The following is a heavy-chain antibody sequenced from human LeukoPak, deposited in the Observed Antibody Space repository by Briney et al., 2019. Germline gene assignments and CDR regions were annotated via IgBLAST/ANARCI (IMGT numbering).Heavy chain of an antibody. Sequence: PGGSLRLSCAASGFTFSSFEMNWVRQSPWKELEWIAYITGSGFATHYADSVKGRFIISRDNAKNSVYLQMNSLRGEDTALYYCARDLGEYIAVAHHDAFDIWGQGAMVTVSS. CDR3: ARDLGEYIAVAHHDAFDI. D-gene: IGHD4-17*01. J-gene: IGHJ3*02. CDR2: ITGSGFAT. CDR1: GFTFSSFE. V-gene: IGHV3-48*03.